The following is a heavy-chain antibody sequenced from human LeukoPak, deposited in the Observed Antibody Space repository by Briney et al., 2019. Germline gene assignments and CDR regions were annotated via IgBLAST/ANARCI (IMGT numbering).Heavy chain of an antibody. J-gene: IGHJ4*02. CDR3: ASGSYFRIGSFDY. CDR2: IYYSGST. Sequence: PSETLSLTCAVSGDSISSGGYSWSWIRQPPGKGLEWIGYIYYSGSTNYNPSLKSRVTISVDTSKSQFSLKLSSVTAADTAVYYCASGSYFRIGSFDYWGQGTLVTVSS. CDR1: GDSISSGGYS. D-gene: IGHD1-26*01. V-gene: IGHV4-61*08.